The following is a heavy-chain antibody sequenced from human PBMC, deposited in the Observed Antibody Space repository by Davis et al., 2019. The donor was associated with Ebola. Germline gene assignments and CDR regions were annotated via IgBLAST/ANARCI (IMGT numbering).Heavy chain of an antibody. V-gene: IGHV4-34*01. Sequence: MPSETLSLTCAVSGGSFSDYYWTWIRQPPGKGLEWIGEINHSGSTNYNPSLKSRVTISVDTSKNQFSLKLSSVTAADTAVYYCAIQYSNGWFDPWGQGQVVTVSS. D-gene: IGHD4-11*01. CDR3: AIQYSNGWFDP. J-gene: IGHJ5*02. CDR2: INHSGST. CDR1: GGSFSDYY.